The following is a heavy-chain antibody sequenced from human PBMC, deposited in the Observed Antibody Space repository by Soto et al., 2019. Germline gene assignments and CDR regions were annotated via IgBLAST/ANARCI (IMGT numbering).Heavy chain of an antibody. CDR1: GYTFTSYG. J-gene: IGHJ3*02. D-gene: IGHD3-10*01. V-gene: IGHV1-18*01. CDR2: ISAYNGNT. CDR3: ARDPEYYGSGKDAFDI. Sequence: QVQLVQSGAEVKKPGASVKVSCKASGYTFTSYGISWVRQAPGQGLEWMGWISAYNGNTNYAQKLQGRVTMTTDTSTSTAYMEVRSLRSDDTAVYYCARDPEYYGSGKDAFDIWGQGTMVTVSS.